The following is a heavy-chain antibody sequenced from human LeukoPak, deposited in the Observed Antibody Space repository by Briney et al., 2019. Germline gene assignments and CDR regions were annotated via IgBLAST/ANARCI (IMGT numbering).Heavy chain of an antibody. V-gene: IGHV3-15*01. D-gene: IGHD4-11*01. Sequence: KAGGSLRLSCAASGFTFSSYSMNWVRQAPGKGLEWVGRIKSKTDGGTTEYAAPIKGRFTISRDDSKNTVYLQMNSLKTDDTAVYYCSTYDYRTPTIRDVWGKGTTVTVSS. CDR1: GFTFSSYS. CDR3: STYDYRTPTIRDV. J-gene: IGHJ6*04. CDR2: IKSKTDGGTT.